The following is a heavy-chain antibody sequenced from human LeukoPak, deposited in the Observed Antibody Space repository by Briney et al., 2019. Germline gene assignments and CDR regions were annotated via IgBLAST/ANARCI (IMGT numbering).Heavy chain of an antibody. J-gene: IGHJ5*02. V-gene: IGHV3-7*03. D-gene: IGHD2-2*01. Sequence: GGSLRLSCAASGFTFSSYWMSWVRQAPGKGLGWVANIKQDGSEKYYVDSVKGRFTISRDNAENSLYLQMNSLRAEDTAVYYCARVTPAAIRGRYDPWGQGTLVTVSS. CDR2: IKQDGSEK. CDR1: GFTFSSYW. CDR3: ARVTPAAIRGRYDP.